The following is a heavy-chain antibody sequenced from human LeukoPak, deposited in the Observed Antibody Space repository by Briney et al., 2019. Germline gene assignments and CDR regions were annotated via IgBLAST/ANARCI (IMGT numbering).Heavy chain of an antibody. J-gene: IGHJ4*02. CDR2: IKQDGSEK. Sequence: GGSLRLSCAASGFTFSSYAMSWVRQAPGKGLEWVANIKQDGSEKYYVDSVKGRFTISRDNAKNSLYLQMNSLRAEDTAVYYCARAAEGGVIVRNFDYWGQGTLVTVSS. CDR1: GFTFSSYA. D-gene: IGHD3-16*02. CDR3: ARAAEGGVIVRNFDY. V-gene: IGHV3-7*01.